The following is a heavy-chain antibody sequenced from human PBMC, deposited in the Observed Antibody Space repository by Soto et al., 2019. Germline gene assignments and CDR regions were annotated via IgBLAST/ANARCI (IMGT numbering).Heavy chain of an antibody. D-gene: IGHD1-26*01. J-gene: IGHJ4*02. CDR2: ISYAGSNK. CDR3: GKGAYSGSYFDY. CDR1: GFTFSSYC. Sequence: QVQLVESGGGVVQPGRSLRLSCAASGFTFSSYCMHWVRQAPGKGLEWVAVISYAGSNKYYADSVKGRFTISRDNSKNTLYLQMTSLRAEDTAVYYCGKGAYSGSYFDYWGQGTLVTVSS. V-gene: IGHV3-30*18.